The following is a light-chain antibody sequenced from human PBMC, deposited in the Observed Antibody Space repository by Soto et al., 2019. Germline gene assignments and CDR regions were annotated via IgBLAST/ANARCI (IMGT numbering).Light chain of an antibody. Sequence: PSTLSASVCDRVTITCRASHNIERWMAWYQQKPGKPPKVLIYGASNLQSGVPPRFSGSGSGTDFTLAISSLQPEDSATYYCLQDINYPWTFGQGTKVDIK. J-gene: IGKJ1*01. CDR2: GAS. CDR3: LQDINYPWT. CDR1: HNIERW. V-gene: IGKV1-5*01.